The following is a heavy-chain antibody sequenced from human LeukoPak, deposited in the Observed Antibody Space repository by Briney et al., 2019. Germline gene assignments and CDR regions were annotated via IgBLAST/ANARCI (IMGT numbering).Heavy chain of an antibody. V-gene: IGHV1-69*01. CDR1: GGTFNSYA. J-gene: IGHJ4*02. Sequence: ASVKVSCTASGGTFNSYAISWVRQAPRQGLEWMGGIIPIFGTANYAQKFQGRVTITADESTSTAYMELSSLRSEDTAVYYCARDSGSRISPFDYWGQGTLVTVSS. D-gene: IGHD1-26*01. CDR3: ARDSGSRISPFDY. CDR2: IIPIFGTA.